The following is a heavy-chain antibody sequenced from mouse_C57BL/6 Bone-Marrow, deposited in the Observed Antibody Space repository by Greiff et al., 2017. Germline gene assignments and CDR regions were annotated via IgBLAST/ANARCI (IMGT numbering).Heavy chain of an antibody. Sequence: EVKVVESGGGLVQPGGSLKLSCAASGFTFSDYGMAWVRQAPRKGPEWVAFISNLAYSIYYADTVTGRFTISRENAKNTLYLEMSSLRSEDTAMYYCARRGYYGSSYFDVWGTGTTVTVSS. D-gene: IGHD1-1*01. CDR1: GFTFSDYG. CDR2: ISNLAYSI. J-gene: IGHJ1*03. CDR3: ARRGYYGSSYFDV. V-gene: IGHV5-15*01.